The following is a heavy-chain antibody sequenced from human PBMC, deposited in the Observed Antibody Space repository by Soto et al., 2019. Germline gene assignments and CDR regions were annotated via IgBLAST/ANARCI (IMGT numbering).Heavy chain of an antibody. V-gene: IGHV4-59*03. CDR3: ARGTRALINSFFAY. CDR2: VHESGST. J-gene: IGHJ4*02. Sequence: SXTLSLTWSVSGDAISNYYWSWIRQTPGRGLEWIGCVHESGSTDYNPSLRGRVIISLHTSKSQFSLSLRSATAADTATYYCARGTRALINSFFAYGGQGIPVXV. CDR1: GDAISNYY. D-gene: IGHD2-21*01.